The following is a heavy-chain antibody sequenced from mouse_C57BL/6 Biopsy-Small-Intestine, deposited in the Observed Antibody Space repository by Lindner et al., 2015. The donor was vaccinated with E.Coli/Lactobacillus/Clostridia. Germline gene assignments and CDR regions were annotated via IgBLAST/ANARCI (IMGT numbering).Heavy chain of an antibody. CDR3: ARAYGSPWYFDV. CDR2: INPSTGGT. Sequence: VQLQESGPELVKPGASVNISCKASGYSFTVYFMNWVKQSPEKSLEWLGEINPSTGGTTYNQKFKAKATLTVDKSSSTAYMQLQNLTSEDSAVYFCARAYGSPWYFDVWGSGTTVTVSS. CDR1: GYSFTVYF. J-gene: IGHJ1*01. D-gene: IGHD1-2*01. V-gene: IGHV1-42*01.